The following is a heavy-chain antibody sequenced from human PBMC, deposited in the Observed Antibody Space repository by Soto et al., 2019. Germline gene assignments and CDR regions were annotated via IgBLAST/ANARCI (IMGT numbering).Heavy chain of an antibody. Sequence: PGESLKISFKGSGYSFTSYWIGWVRQMPGKGLEWMGIIYPGDSDTRYSPSFQGQVTISADKSISTAYLQWSSLKASDTAMYYCARHVATRITIFGVVTPHYYYYYGMDVWGQGTTVTVSS. D-gene: IGHD3-3*01. CDR3: ARHVATRITIFGVVTPHYYYYYGMDV. CDR1: GYSFTSYW. J-gene: IGHJ6*02. V-gene: IGHV5-51*01. CDR2: IYPGDSDT.